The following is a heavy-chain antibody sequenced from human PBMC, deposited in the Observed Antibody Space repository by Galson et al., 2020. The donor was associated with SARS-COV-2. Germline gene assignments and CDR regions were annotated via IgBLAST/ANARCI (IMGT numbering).Heavy chain of an antibody. J-gene: IGHJ4*02. Sequence: SETLSLTCTVSGGSISSVGYYWTWIRQHPGKGLEWIGYISISGRTYYNPSLKSRVTISLDTSKNQFSLNLNSVTPADTAVYYCASELLSSHNFDYWGQGTLVTVSS. D-gene: IGHD1-26*01. CDR1: GGSISSVGYY. V-gene: IGHV4-31*03. CDR2: ISISGRT. CDR3: ASELLSSHNFDY.